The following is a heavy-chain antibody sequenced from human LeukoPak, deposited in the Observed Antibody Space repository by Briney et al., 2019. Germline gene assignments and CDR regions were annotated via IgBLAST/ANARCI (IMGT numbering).Heavy chain of an antibody. Sequence: SETLSLTCSVSGGSISSCSYYWSWIRQPAGKGLEWIGRIHSSGSTNYNPSLKSRVTISVDTSKNQFSLQLSSVTAADTAVYYCAREDSSGYYYGRLDYWGQGTLVTVSS. CDR2: IHSSGST. J-gene: IGHJ4*02. V-gene: IGHV4-61*02. D-gene: IGHD3-22*01. CDR1: GGSISSCSYY. CDR3: AREDSSGYYYGRLDY.